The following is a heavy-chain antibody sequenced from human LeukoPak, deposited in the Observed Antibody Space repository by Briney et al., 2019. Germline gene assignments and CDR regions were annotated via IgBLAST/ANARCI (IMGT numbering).Heavy chain of an antibody. V-gene: IGHV4-61*02. D-gene: IGHD1-26*01. CDR2: IYTSGST. CDR3: ARDLTLGASKNYFDY. J-gene: IGHJ4*02. Sequence: SETLSLTCTVSGGSISSGSYYWSWIRQPAGKGLEWIGSIYTSGSTNYNPSLKSRVTISVDTSKNQFSLKLSSVTAADTAVYYCARDLTLGASKNYFDYWGQGTRVTVSS. CDR1: GGSISSGSYY.